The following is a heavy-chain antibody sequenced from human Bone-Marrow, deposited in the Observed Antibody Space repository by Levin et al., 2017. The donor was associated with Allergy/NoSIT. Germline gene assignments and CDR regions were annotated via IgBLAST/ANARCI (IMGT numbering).Heavy chain of an antibody. CDR2: ITGSGGST. CDR1: GFTFDSYA. Sequence: LSLTCAASGFTFDSYAMSWVRQAPGKGPEWVSGITGSGGSTFYADSVKGRFTMSRDNSKNTLDLQMSSLRVEDTAVYYCAKDLDESYYDLWSGYFRFDNWGQGTLVTVSS. D-gene: IGHD3-3*01. J-gene: IGHJ4*02. V-gene: IGHV3-23*01. CDR3: AKDLDESYYDLWSGYFRFDN.